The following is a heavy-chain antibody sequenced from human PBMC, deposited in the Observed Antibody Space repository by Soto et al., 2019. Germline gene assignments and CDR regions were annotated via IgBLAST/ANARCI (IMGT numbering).Heavy chain of an antibody. J-gene: IGHJ5*02. CDR2: IYYSGST. CDR3: ARSVFP. Sequence: QVQLQESGPGLVKPSQTLSLTCTVSGGSISSGGYYWNWIHQHPGKGLEWIGYIYYSGSTYYNPSLKSRFTIAGDTSKNQYTLKLSAVTAADTAVYYCARSVFPWGQGTLVTVSS. CDR1: GGSISSGGYY. V-gene: IGHV4-31*03.